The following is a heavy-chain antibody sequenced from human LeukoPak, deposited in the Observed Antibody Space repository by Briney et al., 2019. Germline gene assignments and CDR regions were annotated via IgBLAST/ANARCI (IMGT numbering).Heavy chain of an antibody. CDR1: GYTFTSYG. J-gene: IGHJ5*02. D-gene: IGHD1-26*01. CDR2: ISAYSGNT. CDR3: ATARWELLPWFDP. V-gene: IGHV1-18*01. Sequence: ASVKVSCKASGYTFTSYGISWVRQAPGQGLEWMGWISAYSGNTNYAQRLQGRVTMTTDTSTSTAYMELRSLRSDDTAVYYCATARWELLPWFDPWGQGTLVTVSS.